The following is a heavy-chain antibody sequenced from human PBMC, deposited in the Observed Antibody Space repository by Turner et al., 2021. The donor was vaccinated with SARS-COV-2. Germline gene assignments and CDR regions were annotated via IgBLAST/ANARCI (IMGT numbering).Heavy chain of an antibody. CDR2: ISSSSSYI. J-gene: IGHJ3*02. CDR1: GFTFSSYS. CDR3: ARWDNYYDSSGYYPDAFDI. Sequence: EVQLVESGGGLVKPGGSLRLSCAASGFTFSSYSMIWVRQAPGKGLEWVSCISSSSSYIYYADSVKGRFTISRDNAKNSLYLQMNSLRAEDTAVYYCARWDNYYDSSGYYPDAFDIWGQGTMVTVSS. V-gene: IGHV3-21*01. D-gene: IGHD3-22*01.